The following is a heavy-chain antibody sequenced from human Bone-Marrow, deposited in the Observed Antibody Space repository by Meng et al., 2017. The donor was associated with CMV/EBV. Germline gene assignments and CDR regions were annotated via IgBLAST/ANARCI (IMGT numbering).Heavy chain of an antibody. V-gene: IGHV1-18*01. CDR3: ARDCTNGVCWYYYYYGRDV. CDR2: ISAYNGNT. D-gene: IGHD2-8*01. J-gene: IGHJ6*01. Sequence: ASVKVSCKASGYTFTSYGISWVRQAPGQGLEWMGWISAYNGNTNYAQKLQGRVTMTTDTSTSTAYMELRSLRSDDTAVYYCARDCTNGVCWYYYYYGRDVWGQGTTVTLSS. CDR1: GYTFTSYG.